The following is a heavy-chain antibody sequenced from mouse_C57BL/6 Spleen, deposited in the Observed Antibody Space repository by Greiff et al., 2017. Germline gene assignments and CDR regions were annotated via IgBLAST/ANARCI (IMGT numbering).Heavy chain of an antibody. V-gene: IGHV1-80*01. CDR2: IYPGDGDT. Sequence: QVHVKQSGAELVKPGASVKISCKASGYAFSSYWMNWVKQRPGKGLEWIGQIYPGDGDTNYNGKFKGKATLTADKSSSTAYMQLSSLTSEDSAGFFGARSGGGYWYFDVWGTGTTVTGSS. CDR3: ARSGGGYWYFDV. D-gene: IGHD1-1*02. J-gene: IGHJ1*03. CDR1: GYAFSSYW.